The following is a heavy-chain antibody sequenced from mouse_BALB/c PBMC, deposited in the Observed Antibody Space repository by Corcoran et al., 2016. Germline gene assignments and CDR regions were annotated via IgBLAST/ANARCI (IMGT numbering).Heavy chain of an antibody. CDR1: GYTPTNFG. Sequence: HNELVVYAVAVEKHGETSKKSSKAAGYTPTNFGSSWLMQDPGKGLMWMGWINTYTGEPPYADDFKDRFALSMGNAASTAYLQINSLKNEDTATYLCARSQNRSHGPFASCVQGGLVPDSQATQSFPDV. D-gene: IGHD1-1*01. CDR2: INTYTGEP. J-gene: IGHJ1*01. CDR3: ARSQNRSHGPFASCVQGGLVPDSQATQSFPDV. V-gene: IGHV9-3-1*01.